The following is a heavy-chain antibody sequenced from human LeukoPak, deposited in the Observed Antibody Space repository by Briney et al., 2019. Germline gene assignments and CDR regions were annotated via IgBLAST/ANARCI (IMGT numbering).Heavy chain of an antibody. CDR3: ARETGTRIVKFDY. Sequence: GGSLRLSCAASGFTFRTNSMHWLRQAPGKGLEGVAVISYDGSNKYYADSVKGRFTISRDNSKNTLYLQMNSLRAEDTAVYYCARETGTRIVKFDYWGQGTLVTVSS. D-gene: IGHD1-1*01. V-gene: IGHV3-30*03. J-gene: IGHJ4*02. CDR2: ISYDGSNK. CDR1: GFTFRTNS.